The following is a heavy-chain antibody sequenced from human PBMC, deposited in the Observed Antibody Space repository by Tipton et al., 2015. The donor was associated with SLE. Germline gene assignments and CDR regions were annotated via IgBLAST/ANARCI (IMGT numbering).Heavy chain of an antibody. J-gene: IGHJ4*02. CDR2: ISYSGNT. CDR1: GGSISRSNYY. CDR3: ARLVSWPYYFDC. V-gene: IGHV4-39*07. Sequence: TLSLTCTVSGGSISRSNYYWGWIRRPPGRGLEWIGTISYSGNTYYNPSLKSRLTISVDTSKNQFSLKLSSVTAADTAVYYCARLVSWPYYFDCWGQGTLVTVSS. D-gene: IGHD6-13*01.